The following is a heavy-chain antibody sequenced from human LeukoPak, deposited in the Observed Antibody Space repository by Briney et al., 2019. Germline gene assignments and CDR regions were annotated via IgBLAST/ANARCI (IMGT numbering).Heavy chain of an antibody. CDR2: IKQDGSEK. Sequence: GRSLRLSCAASGFTFSSYGMHWVRQAPGKGLEWVANIKQDGSEKYYVDSVKGRFTISRDNAKNSLYLQMNSLRAEDTAVYYCAKSFSSNYDFWSGYFLFDAFDIWGQGTMVTVSS. V-gene: IGHV3-7*01. CDR3: AKSFSSNYDFWSGYFLFDAFDI. D-gene: IGHD3-3*01. CDR1: GFTFSSYG. J-gene: IGHJ3*02.